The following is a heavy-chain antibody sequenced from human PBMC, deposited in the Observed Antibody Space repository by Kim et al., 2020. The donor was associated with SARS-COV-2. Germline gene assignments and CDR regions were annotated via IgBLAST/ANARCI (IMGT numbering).Heavy chain of an antibody. V-gene: IGHV4-4*09. Sequence: SETLSLTCRVSGDSSGDFYWSWVRQPPRRGMEYIGYVSTTGTTNYNPSVDSRVTITLDASGDQFPLKLPSVTAAATAVYFCARARWDAPWYIDTWGQGTQVNVSS. CDR1: GDSSGDFY. J-gene: IGHJ5*02. CDR3: ARARWDAPWYIDT. CDR2: VSTTGTT. D-gene: IGHD1-1*01.